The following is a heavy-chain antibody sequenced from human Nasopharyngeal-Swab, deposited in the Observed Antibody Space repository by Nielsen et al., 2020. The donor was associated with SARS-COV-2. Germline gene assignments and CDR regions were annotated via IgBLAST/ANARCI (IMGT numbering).Heavy chain of an antibody. CDR2: ISSSGSTI. V-gene: IGHV3-48*03. J-gene: IGHJ4*02. Sequence: VRQAPGKGLEGVSYISSSGSTIYYADSVKGRFTISRDNAKNSLYLQMNSLRAEDTAVYYCARGGDTEIDYWGQGTLVTVSS. D-gene: IGHD1-26*01. CDR3: ARGGDTEIDY.